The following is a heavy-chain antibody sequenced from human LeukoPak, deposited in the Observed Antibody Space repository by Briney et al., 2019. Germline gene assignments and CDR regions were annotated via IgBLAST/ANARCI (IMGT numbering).Heavy chain of an antibody. CDR3: ARASYSGWTASHDS. J-gene: IGHJ5*01. V-gene: IGHV3-66*01. Sequence: GGSLRLSCAASGFTFSSYWMSWVRQPPGKGPEWVSVLYGDGTTYYVDSVRGRYTISRDDSKNTVYLQMNSLGVEDTAVYYCARASYSGWTASHDSWGQGTLVTVSS. D-gene: IGHD6-25*01. CDR1: GFTFSSYW. CDR2: LYGDGTT.